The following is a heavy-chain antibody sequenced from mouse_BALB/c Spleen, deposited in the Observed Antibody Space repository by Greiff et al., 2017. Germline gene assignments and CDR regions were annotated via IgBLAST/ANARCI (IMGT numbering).Heavy chain of an antibody. CDR3: ARGGKYGNYFDY. D-gene: IGHD2-10*02. V-gene: IGHV5-6-3*01. Sequence: DVHLVESGGGLVQPGGSLKLSCAASGFTFSSYGMSWVRQTPDKRLELVATINSNGGSTYYPDSVKGRFTISRDNAKNTLYLQMSSLKSEDTAMYYCARGGKYGNYFDYWGQGTTLTVSS. J-gene: IGHJ2*01. CDR1: GFTFSSYG. CDR2: INSNGGST.